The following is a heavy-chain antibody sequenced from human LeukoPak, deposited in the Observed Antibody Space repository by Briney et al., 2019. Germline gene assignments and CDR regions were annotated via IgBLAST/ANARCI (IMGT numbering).Heavy chain of an antibody. CDR2: MNPNSGNT. CDR1: GYTFTSYD. J-gene: IGHJ4*02. Sequence: ASVKVPCKASGYTFTSYDINWVRQATGQGLEWMGWMNPNSGNTGYAQKFQGRVTMTRNTSISTAYMELSSLRSEDTAVYYCARGIGDYGDYTHDYWGQGTLVTVSS. D-gene: IGHD4-17*01. CDR3: ARGIGDYGDYTHDY. V-gene: IGHV1-8*01.